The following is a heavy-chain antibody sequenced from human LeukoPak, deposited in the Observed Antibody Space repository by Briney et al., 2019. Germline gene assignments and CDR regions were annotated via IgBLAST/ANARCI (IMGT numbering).Heavy chain of an antibody. CDR3: ARLRELAALHDALDI. V-gene: IGHV4-59*08. CDR1: GASISTYY. D-gene: IGHD5-24*01. CDR2: ISYTAST. Sequence: KPSETLSLTCTVSGASISTYYWNCLRQPPGKGLEWIGYISYTASTNHSPSLKSRVTMSVDTSKNQFSLKLSSVTAADTAVYYCARLRELAALHDALDIWGQGTMVTVCS. J-gene: IGHJ3*02.